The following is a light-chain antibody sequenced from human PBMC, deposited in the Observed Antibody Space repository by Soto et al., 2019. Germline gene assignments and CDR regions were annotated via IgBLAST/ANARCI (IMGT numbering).Light chain of an antibody. J-gene: IGKJ1*01. CDR3: MQTLQTRT. CDR1: QSLLHSNGYYY. Sequence: DIVMTQSPLSLPVTPGEPASISCRSSQSLLHSNGYYYLDWYLQKPGQSPQVLIYLGFNRASGVPDRFRGSGSGTDFTLKISRVEAEDVGVYYCMQTLQTRTFGQGTKVEIK. CDR2: LGF. V-gene: IGKV2-28*01.